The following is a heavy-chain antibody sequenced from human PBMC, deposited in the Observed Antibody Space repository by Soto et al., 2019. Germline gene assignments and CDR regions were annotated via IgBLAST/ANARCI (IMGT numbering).Heavy chain of an antibody. CDR3: ARSGSFSLASFYYYMDV. J-gene: IGHJ6*03. Sequence: GGSLRLSCAASGFTFSSYSMNWVRQAPGKGLEWVSYISSSSSTIYYADSVKGRFTISRDNAKNSLYLQMNSLRAEDTAVYYCARSGSFSLASFYYYMDVWGKGTTVTVSS. V-gene: IGHV3-48*01. CDR1: GFTFSSYS. D-gene: IGHD3-10*01. CDR2: ISSSSSTI.